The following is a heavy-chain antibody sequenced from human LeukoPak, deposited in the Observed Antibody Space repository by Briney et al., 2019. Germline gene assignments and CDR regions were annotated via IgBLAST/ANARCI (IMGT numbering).Heavy chain of an antibody. J-gene: IGHJ3*02. CDR1: GFAFSRSW. CDR2: IKQDGSEQ. Sequence: HPGGSLRLSCAASGFAFSRSWMNYVRPAPGKGPQWLGNIKQDGSEQYYVDSVKGRFTISKDNAKNSLFLQLNSLRAEDTAVYYCARDWQWQQLGGDAFDIWGQGTMVTVSS. CDR3: ARDWQWQQLGGDAFDI. V-gene: IGHV3-7*04. D-gene: IGHD6-13*01.